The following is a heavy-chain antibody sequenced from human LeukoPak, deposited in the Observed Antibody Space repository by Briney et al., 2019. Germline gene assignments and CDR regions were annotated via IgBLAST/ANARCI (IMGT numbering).Heavy chain of an antibody. Sequence: PSETLSLTCAVYGASLSGYYWTWIRQPPGKGLEWIGEITHIGSTNYNPSLKSRVTISVDTSKKHFSLNLSSVTAADTAVYYCARRLRFYYYYMDVWGKGTTVTISS. D-gene: IGHD5-12*01. CDR3: ARRLRFYYYYMDV. CDR1: GASLSGYY. CDR2: ITHIGST. J-gene: IGHJ6*03. V-gene: IGHV4-34*01.